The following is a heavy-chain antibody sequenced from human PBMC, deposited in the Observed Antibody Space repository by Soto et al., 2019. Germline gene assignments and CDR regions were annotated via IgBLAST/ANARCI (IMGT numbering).Heavy chain of an antibody. V-gene: IGHV3-48*04. Sequence: EVQLVESGGGVMQPGGSLRLSCAASGLDFGVYPMNWVRQAPGKGLEWVSYIGARGFPIYYADSVRGRFAMSRDNANNSVFLQTASLRAEDTAQYFCATEPFDYWGRGALVTVSS. CDR3: ATEPFDY. J-gene: IGHJ4*02. CDR1: GLDFGVYP. CDR2: IGARGFPI.